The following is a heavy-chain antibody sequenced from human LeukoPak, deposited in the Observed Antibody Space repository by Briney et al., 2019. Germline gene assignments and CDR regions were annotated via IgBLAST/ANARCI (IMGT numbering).Heavy chain of an antibody. V-gene: IGHV3-30-3*01. Sequence: GGSLRLSCAASGFTFSDYAMHWVRQAPGKGLEWAAVISKDGSDKYYPGSVRGRFTISRDNSKNTIYLQMDSLRAEDTAIYYCARDYWWNYDYWGQGTLVTVSS. J-gene: IGHJ4*02. CDR2: ISKDGSDK. CDR3: ARDYWWNYDY. CDR1: GFTFSDYA. D-gene: IGHD1-7*01.